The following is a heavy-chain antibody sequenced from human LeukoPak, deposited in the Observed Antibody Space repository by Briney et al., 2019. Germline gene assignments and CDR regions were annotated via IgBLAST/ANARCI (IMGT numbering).Heavy chain of an antibody. D-gene: IGHD5-24*01. Sequence: SETLSLTCSVSGASISSHYWSWIRQPPGKRLEWIGYIYYSVRANYNPSLKSRVTISVDMPNNQFSLKMSSVTAADTAVYYCARTGDGYNYYNYYYMDVWGKGTTVTVTS. V-gene: IGHV4-59*11. J-gene: IGHJ6*03. CDR1: GASISSHY. CDR2: IYYSVRA. CDR3: ARTGDGYNYYNYYYMDV.